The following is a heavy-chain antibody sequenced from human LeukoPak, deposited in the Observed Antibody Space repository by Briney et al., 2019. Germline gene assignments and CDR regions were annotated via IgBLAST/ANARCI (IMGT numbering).Heavy chain of an antibody. CDR2: ITSTGNTT. Sequence: GGSLRLSCAASGFNLRSRDLNWVRQAPGKGLEWVSTITSTGNTTYYADSVKGRFTISRDNSQNTLFLQMDSLRVEDTGIYYCAHLVGTTPFDYWGQGTLVTVSS. CDR1: GFNLRSRD. V-gene: IGHV3-23*01. D-gene: IGHD1-26*01. J-gene: IGHJ4*02. CDR3: AHLVGTTPFDY.